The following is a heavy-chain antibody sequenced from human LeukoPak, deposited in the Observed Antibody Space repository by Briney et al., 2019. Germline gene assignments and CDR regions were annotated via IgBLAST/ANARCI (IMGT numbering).Heavy chain of an antibody. CDR3: ARADYYGSGSFDY. D-gene: IGHD3-10*01. CDR2: ISSSSLYI. V-gene: IGHV3-21*01. J-gene: IGHJ4*02. Sequence: GGSLRLSCAASGFTFSSYTMNWVRQAPGKGLEWVSSISSSSLYIYYADSVKGRFTISRDNAKNSLYLQMNSLRAEDTAVYYCARADYYGSGSFDYWGQGTLVTVSS. CDR1: GFTFSSYT.